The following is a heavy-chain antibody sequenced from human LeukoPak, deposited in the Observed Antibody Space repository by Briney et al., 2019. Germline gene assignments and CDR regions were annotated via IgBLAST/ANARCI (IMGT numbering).Heavy chain of an antibody. D-gene: IGHD3-22*01. CDR1: GFTFSDYY. Sequence: GGSLRLSCAASGFTFSDYYMSWIRQAPGKGLEWISYISSASSTIYYADSVKGRFTISRDNSKNTLYLQMNSLRAEDTAVYYCARARNYYDSSDYYYEGDAFDIWGQGTMVTVSS. CDR2: ISSASSTI. CDR3: ARARNYYDSSDYYYEGDAFDI. J-gene: IGHJ3*02. V-gene: IGHV3-11*04.